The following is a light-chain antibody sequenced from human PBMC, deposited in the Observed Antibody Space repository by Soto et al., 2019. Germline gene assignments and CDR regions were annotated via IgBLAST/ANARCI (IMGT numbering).Light chain of an antibody. Sequence: QSALTQPRSVSGSPGQSVTISCTGTSSDVGGYNYVSWYQQHPGKAPKLMIYDVSKRPSGVPDRFSGSKSGNTASLTISGLQAEDEADYYCCSYAGSYTLYVFGNGTKVTV. CDR1: SSDVGGYNY. J-gene: IGLJ1*01. CDR2: DVS. CDR3: CSYAGSYTLYV. V-gene: IGLV2-11*01.